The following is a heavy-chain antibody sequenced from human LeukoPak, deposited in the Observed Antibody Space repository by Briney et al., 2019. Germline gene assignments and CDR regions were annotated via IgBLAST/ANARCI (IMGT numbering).Heavy chain of an antibody. CDR3: AKRPSDYGDYVSYFDY. D-gene: IGHD4-17*01. Sequence: GGSLRLSCAASGFSFISYGMHWVRQAPGKGLEWVGVISDDGRRKDYADSVKGRFTISRDNSKDTLYLQMNSLRAEDTAVYYCAKRPSDYGDYVSYFDYWGQETLVTVSS. CDR2: ISDDGRRK. V-gene: IGHV3-30*18. J-gene: IGHJ4*02. CDR1: GFSFISYG.